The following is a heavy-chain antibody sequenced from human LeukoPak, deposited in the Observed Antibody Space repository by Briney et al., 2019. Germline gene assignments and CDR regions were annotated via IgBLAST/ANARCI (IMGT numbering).Heavy chain of an antibody. J-gene: IGHJ4*02. Sequence: GASVTVSCMASGYTFTSYDFNWVRPATGQRPEWMGWMSPNSGDTGYAQKFQDRVTMTRNTSISTAYMELSSLRSDDTAVYYCARGPPNWGYDYWGPGTLVTVSS. CDR2: MSPNSGDT. V-gene: IGHV1-8*01. D-gene: IGHD7-27*01. CDR3: ARGPPNWGYDY. CDR1: GYTFTSYD.